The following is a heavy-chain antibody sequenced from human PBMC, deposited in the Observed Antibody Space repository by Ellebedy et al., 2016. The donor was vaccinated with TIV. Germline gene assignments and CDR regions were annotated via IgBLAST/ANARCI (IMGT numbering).Heavy chain of an antibody. CDR1: GLTLSNVW. J-gene: IGHJ4*02. CDR2: IAGKTDGGTA. CDR3: ARAGSYLSEAVFY. V-gene: IGHV3-15*04. D-gene: IGHD3-10*01. Sequence: GGSLRLXXAGSGLTLSNVWMSWARQAPGKGLEWVGRIAGKTDGGTADYIAPVKGRFTISRDNAKNTLYLQMDSLRAEDTAVYYCARAGSYLSEAVFYWGQGTLVTVSS.